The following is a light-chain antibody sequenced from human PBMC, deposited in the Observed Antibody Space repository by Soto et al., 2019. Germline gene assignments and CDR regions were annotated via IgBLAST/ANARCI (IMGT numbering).Light chain of an antibody. Sequence: GKRATHACRASQSVSSYLAWYQQKPGQAPRLLIYDASNRSSGIPAGFSGSWSVTEFILTLCCVEPGDFAVYYCPQPGNWLVGPGTKVDIK. CDR1: QSVSSY. CDR3: PQPGNWL. V-gene: IGKV3-11*01. J-gene: IGKJ3*01. CDR2: DAS.